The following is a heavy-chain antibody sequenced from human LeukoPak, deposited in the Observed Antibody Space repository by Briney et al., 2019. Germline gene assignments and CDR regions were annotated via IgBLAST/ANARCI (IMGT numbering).Heavy chain of an antibody. CDR2: ISSSGTYI. Sequence: SGGSLRLSCAVSGFTFSSYTMNWVRQAPGKGLEWVSSISSSGTYIYSADSLKGRFTISRDNVKNSLYLQMNSLRAEDTAVYYCARDEVMVASSPSYWFFALWGRGTLVTVSS. CDR3: ARDEVMVASSPSYWFFAL. V-gene: IGHV3-21*01. J-gene: IGHJ2*01. CDR1: GFTFSSYT. D-gene: IGHD2-15*01.